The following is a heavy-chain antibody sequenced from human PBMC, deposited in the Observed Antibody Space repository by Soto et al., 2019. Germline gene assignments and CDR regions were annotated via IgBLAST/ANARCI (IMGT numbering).Heavy chain of an antibody. CDR2: TYYRSKWNN. D-gene: IGHD6-13*01. V-gene: IGHV6-1*01. J-gene: IGHJ5*02. CDR3: ALSLAAAGTGWFDP. CDR1: GDSVSSNSAS. Sequence: PSQTLSLTCAISGDSVSSNSASWNWIRQSPSRGLEWLGRTYYRSKWNNDYAVSVKRRITINPATSKNQFSLQLNSVTPEDTAVYYCALSLAAAGTGWFDPWGQGTLVTVSS.